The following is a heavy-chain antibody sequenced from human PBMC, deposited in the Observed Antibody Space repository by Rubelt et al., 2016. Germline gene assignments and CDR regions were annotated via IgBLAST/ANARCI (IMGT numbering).Heavy chain of an antibody. J-gene: IGHJ4*02. V-gene: IGHV1-69*13. Sequence: VLPGAEVKKPGSSVKVSCKASGGTFSSYAISWVRQAPGKGLEWMGGIIPIFGTANYAPKFQGRVTITADESTSTAYMELSSLRSEDTALDDCARASPAASTHAVDYWGQGTLVTVSS. CDR2: IIPIFGTA. CDR1: GGTFSSYA. CDR3: ARASPAASTHAVDY. D-gene: IGHD6-25*01.